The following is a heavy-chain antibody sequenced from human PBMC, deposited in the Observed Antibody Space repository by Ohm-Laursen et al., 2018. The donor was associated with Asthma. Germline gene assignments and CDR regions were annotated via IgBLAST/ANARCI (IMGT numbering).Heavy chain of an antibody. CDR2: VNSVFGTT. D-gene: IGHD2-15*01. CDR1: GGTFSTSV. J-gene: IGHJ4*02. Sequence: GASVKVSCKALGGTFSTSVIGWVRQAPGQGLEWVGGVNSVFGTTTYAQRFQGRVTISADESTSTVYMELSSLRSEDTAVYYCVRKAGSCITSTCYSMDYWGQGTQVTVSS. CDR3: VRKAGSCITSTCYSMDY. V-gene: IGHV1-69*13.